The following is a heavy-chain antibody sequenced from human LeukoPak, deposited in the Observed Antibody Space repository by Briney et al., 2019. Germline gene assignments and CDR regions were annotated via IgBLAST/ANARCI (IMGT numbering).Heavy chain of an antibody. J-gene: IGHJ6*02. CDR3: AKGVSLYYYYGMDV. Sequence: GGSLRLSCAASGFTFSSYGLHWVRQAPGKGLEWVAVISYDGSNKYYADSVKGRFTISRDNSKNTLYLQMNSLRAEDTAVYYCAKGVSLYYYYGMDVWGQGTTVTVS. V-gene: IGHV3-30*18. CDR2: ISYDGSNK. CDR1: GFTFSSYG.